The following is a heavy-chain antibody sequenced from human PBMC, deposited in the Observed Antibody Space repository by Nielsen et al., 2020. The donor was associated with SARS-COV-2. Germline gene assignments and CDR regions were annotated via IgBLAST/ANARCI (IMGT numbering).Heavy chain of an antibody. D-gene: IGHD2-2*01. CDR1: GFTFSSYS. CDR2: ITSSSNTI. Sequence: GGSLRLSCAASGFTFSSYSMNWVRQAPGKVLEWVSYITSSSNTIYYADSVKGRFTISRDNAKNSLYLQMNSLRDEDTAVYYCARDGGCSSTSCYGMDVWGQGTTVTVSS. V-gene: IGHV3-48*02. J-gene: IGHJ6*02. CDR3: ARDGGCSSTSCYGMDV.